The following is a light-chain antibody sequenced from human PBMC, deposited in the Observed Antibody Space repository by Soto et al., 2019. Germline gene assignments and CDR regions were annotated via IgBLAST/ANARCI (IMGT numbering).Light chain of an antibody. Sequence: DIQMTQSPSTLSASVGDRVTITCRASQSISNWLAWYQQKPGKAPKLLIYKASSLESGVPSRFSGSGSGTEFTLTISSLQPDDVATYYCQQYSDYLLTFGGGSKVEIK. CDR3: QQYSDYLLT. CDR2: KAS. CDR1: QSISNW. V-gene: IGKV1-5*03. J-gene: IGKJ4*01.